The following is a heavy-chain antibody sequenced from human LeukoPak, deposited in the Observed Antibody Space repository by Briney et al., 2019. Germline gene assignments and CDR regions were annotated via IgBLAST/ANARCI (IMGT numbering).Heavy chain of an antibody. Sequence: ASVKVSCKASGYTFTSYGISWVRQAPGQGLEWMGWISAYNGNTNYAQKLQGRVTMTTDTSTSTAYMELRSPRSDDTAVYYCARADGATVTNLYFDYWGQGTLVTVSS. CDR3: ARADGATVTNLYFDY. CDR1: GYTFTSYG. D-gene: IGHD4-17*01. CDR2: ISAYNGNT. J-gene: IGHJ4*02. V-gene: IGHV1-18*01.